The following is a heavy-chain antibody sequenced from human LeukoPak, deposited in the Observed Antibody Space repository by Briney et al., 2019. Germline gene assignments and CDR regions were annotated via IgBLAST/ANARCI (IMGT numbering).Heavy chain of an antibody. J-gene: IGHJ4*02. CDR3: AREGDSGWYYFDY. Sequence: PGGSLRLSCAASGFTVSSNYMSWVRRAPGKGLEWVSVIYSGGSTYYADSVKGRFTISRDNSKNTLYLQMNSLRAEDTAVYYCAREGDSGWYYFDYWGQGTLVTVSS. V-gene: IGHV3-66*01. D-gene: IGHD6-19*01. CDR2: IYSGGST. CDR1: GFTVSSNY.